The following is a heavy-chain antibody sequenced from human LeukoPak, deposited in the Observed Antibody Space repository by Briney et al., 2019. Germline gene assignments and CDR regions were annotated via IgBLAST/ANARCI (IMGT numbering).Heavy chain of an antibody. D-gene: IGHD6-13*01. Sequence: PGGSLRLSCAASGFTFSNAWMSWARQAPGKGLEWVSYISSSGSTIYYADSVKGRFTISRDNAKNSLYLQMNSLRAEDTAVYYCARDPYSSSWYGGYWGQGTLVTVSS. CDR3: ARDPYSSSWYGGY. V-gene: IGHV3-11*01. J-gene: IGHJ4*02. CDR1: GFTFSNAW. CDR2: ISSSGSTI.